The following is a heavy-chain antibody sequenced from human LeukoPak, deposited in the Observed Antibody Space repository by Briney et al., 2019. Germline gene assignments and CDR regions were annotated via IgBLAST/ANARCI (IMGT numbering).Heavy chain of an antibody. V-gene: IGHV3-21*01. CDR2: ISSSSSYI. D-gene: IGHD1-26*01. CDR1: GFTFSSYS. J-gene: IGHJ5*02. Sequence: GGSLRLSCAASGFTFSSYSMNWVRQAPGKGLEWVSSISSSSSYIYYADSVKGRFAISRDNAKNSLYLQMNSLRAEDTAVYYCARSSGSPPWFDPWGQGTLVTVSS. CDR3: ARSSGSPPWFDP.